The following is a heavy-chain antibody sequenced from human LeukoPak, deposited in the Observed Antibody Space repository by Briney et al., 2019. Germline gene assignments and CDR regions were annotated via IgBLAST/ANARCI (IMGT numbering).Heavy chain of an antibody. J-gene: IGHJ4*02. V-gene: IGHV5-51*01. D-gene: IGHD3-22*01. CDR3: ARQDYYDRRTTGRPFDY. CDR1: GYTFTNYW. CDR2: IFPGGSDT. Sequence: GESLKISCQASGYTFTNYWIGWVRQMPGKGLEWMGSIFPGGSDTRYSPSFQGQVTISADKSISTAYLQWSSLKASDTAIYYCARQDYYDRRTTGRPFDYWGQGTLVTVSS.